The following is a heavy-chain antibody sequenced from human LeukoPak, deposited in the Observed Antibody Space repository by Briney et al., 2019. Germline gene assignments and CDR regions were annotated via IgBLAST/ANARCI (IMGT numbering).Heavy chain of an antibody. CDR3: AGNSGHCDGAFDY. CDR2: ISGSGGST. V-gene: IGHV3-23*01. CDR1: GFTFSSDA. Sequence: GGSLRLSCAASGFTFSSDAMSWVRQAPGKGLEWVSAISGSGGSTYYADSVKGRFTISRDNSKNTLFLQMNSLRAEDTAAYYCAGNSGHCDGAFDYWGQGTLVTVSS. D-gene: IGHD3-22*01. J-gene: IGHJ4*02.